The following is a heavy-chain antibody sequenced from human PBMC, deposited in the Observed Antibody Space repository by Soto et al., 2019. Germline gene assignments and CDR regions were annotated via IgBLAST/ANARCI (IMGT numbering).Heavy chain of an antibody. Sequence: QVQLVQSGAEVKKPGASVKVSCKASGYTFTGYYMHWVRQAPGQGLEWMGWINPNSGGTNYAQKFQGWGTMTRDTSISTAYMELSRLRSDDTAVYYCARAASIVPAAENWYFDLWGRGTLVAVSS. CDR1: GYTFTGYY. V-gene: IGHV1-2*04. D-gene: IGHD2-2*01. CDR2: INPNSGGT. J-gene: IGHJ2*01. CDR3: ARAASIVPAAENWYFDL.